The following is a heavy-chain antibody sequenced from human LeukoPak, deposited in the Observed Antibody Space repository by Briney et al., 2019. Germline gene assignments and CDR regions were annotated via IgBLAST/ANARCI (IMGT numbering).Heavy chain of an antibody. D-gene: IGHD2-15*01. J-gene: IGHJ6*03. V-gene: IGHV4-59*01. CDR3: ARAGCSGGSCYLYYYYYMDV. CDR1: GGSISSYY. Sequence: SETLSLTCTVSGGSISSYYWSWIRQPPGKGLEWIGYIYYSGSTNYNPSLKSRVTISVDTSKNQFSLKLSSVTAADTAVYYCARAGCSGGSCYLYYYYYMDVWGKGTTVTVSS. CDR2: IYYSGST.